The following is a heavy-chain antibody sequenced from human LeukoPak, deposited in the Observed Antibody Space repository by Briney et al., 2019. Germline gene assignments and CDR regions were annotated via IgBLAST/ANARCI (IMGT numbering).Heavy chain of an antibody. D-gene: IGHD6-13*01. V-gene: IGHV4-39*07. Sequence: KPSETLSLTCTVSGGSISSSSYYWGWIRQPPGKGLEWIGSIYYSGSTYYNPSLKSRVTISVDTSKNQFSLKLSSVTAADTAVYYCARDIYSSSWLGFPSDAFDIWGQGTMVTVSS. J-gene: IGHJ3*02. CDR2: IYYSGST. CDR1: GGSISSSSYY. CDR3: ARDIYSSSWLGFPSDAFDI.